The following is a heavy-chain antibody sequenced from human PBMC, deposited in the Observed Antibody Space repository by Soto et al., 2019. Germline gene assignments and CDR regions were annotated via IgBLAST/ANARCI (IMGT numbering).Heavy chain of an antibody. Sequence: ASVKVSCKASGYIFTNYDINWVRQATGQGLEYLGWINPNSANTGYAQKFQGRVTMTRSTSISTAYMELSSLTSEDTAVYYCTGGPPNWGFDSWGQGTPVTVSS. CDR1: GYIFTNYD. CDR2: INPNSANT. CDR3: TGGPPNWGFDS. D-gene: IGHD7-27*01. V-gene: IGHV1-8*01. J-gene: IGHJ5*01.